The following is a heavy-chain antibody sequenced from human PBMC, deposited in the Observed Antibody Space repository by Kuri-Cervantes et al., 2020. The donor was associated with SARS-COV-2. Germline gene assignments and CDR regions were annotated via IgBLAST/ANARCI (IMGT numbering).Heavy chain of an antibody. D-gene: IGHD6-13*01. V-gene: IGHV4-59*12. CDR2: IYYSGST. Sequence: GSLRLSCTVSGGSISSYYWSWIRQPPGKGLEWIGYIYYSGSTNYNPSPKSRVTISVDTSKNQFSLKLSSVTAADTAVYYCARESAAGTPYFDYWGQGTLVTVSS. J-gene: IGHJ4*02. CDR3: ARESAAGTPYFDY. CDR1: GGSISSYY.